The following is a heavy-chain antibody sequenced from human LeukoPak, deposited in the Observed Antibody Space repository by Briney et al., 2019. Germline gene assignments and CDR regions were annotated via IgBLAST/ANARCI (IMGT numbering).Heavy chain of an antibody. D-gene: IGHD6-6*01. Sequence: GGSLRLSCAASGFTVSSNYMSWVRQAPGKGLEWVSVIYSGGSTYYADSVKGRFTISRDNSKNTLYLQMNSLRAEDTAVYYCARALLELYSSSSGWFDPWGQGTLVTVSS. CDR3: ARALLELYSSSSGWFDP. CDR1: GFTVSSNY. J-gene: IGHJ5*02. CDR2: IYSGGST. V-gene: IGHV3-53*01.